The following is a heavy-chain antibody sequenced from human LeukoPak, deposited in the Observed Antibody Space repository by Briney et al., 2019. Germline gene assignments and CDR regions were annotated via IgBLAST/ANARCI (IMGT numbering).Heavy chain of an antibody. V-gene: IGHV1-2*02. Sequence: GASVKVSCKASGYTFTGYYMHWVRQAPGQGLEWMGWINPNSGGTNYAQKFQGRVTMTRGTSISTAYMELSRLRSDDTAVYYCARVAPSAAAGPIFDYWGQGTLVTVSS. CDR2: INPNSGGT. CDR3: ARVAPSAAAGPIFDY. CDR1: GYTFTGYY. D-gene: IGHD6-13*01. J-gene: IGHJ4*02.